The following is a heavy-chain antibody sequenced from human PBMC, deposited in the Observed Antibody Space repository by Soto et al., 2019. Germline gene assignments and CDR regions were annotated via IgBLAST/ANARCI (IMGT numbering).Heavy chain of an antibody. CDR2: INQDGSEK. Sequence: EVQLMESGGGLVQPGGSLRLSCAASGFTFSTYWMDWVRQTPGKGLEWVANINQDGSEKNYVDSVKGRFTIYRDNAKNSLYLPMSSLTAEDSALYYCSRSLNSWGQGTLVTVSS. CDR1: GFTFSTYW. J-gene: IGHJ4*02. CDR3: SRSLNS. V-gene: IGHV3-7*01.